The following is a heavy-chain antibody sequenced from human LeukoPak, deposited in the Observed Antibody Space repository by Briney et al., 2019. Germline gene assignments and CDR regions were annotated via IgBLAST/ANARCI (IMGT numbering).Heavy chain of an antibody. CDR3: ALGLVTDY. V-gene: IGHV3-66*01. D-gene: IGHD3-9*01. J-gene: IGHJ4*02. Sequence: GGSLRLSCAASEFTVSSNFMSWVRQAPGKGLEWVSVIYSGGSTYYADSVKGRFTISRDNSKNTLYLQMNSLRVEDTAVYYCALGLVTDYWGQGTLVTVSS. CDR2: IYSGGST. CDR1: EFTVSSNF.